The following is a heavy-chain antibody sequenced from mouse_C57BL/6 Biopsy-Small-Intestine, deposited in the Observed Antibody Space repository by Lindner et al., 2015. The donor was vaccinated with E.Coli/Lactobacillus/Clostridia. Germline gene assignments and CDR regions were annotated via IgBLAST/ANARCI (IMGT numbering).Heavy chain of an antibody. Sequence: VQLQESGGDLVKPGGSLKLSCAASGFIFNIYGMSWVRQTPDKRLEWVATINSAGSYTHYPDSVKGRFTISRDNAQNTLYLHMASLTSEDTAMYYCARLSLYNYAMDYWGQGTSVTVSS. D-gene: IGHD6-2*01. CDR2: INSAGSYT. J-gene: IGHJ4*01. CDR3: ARLSLYNYAMDY. V-gene: IGHV5-6*01. CDR1: GFIFNIYG.